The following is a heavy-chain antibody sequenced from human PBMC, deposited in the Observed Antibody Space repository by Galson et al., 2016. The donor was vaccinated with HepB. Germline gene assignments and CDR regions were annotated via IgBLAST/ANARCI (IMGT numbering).Heavy chain of an antibody. D-gene: IGHD4-11*01. CDR1: GFTFSSYV. CDR3: AKDYSNYFWYFDF. Sequence: SLRLSCAASGFTFSSYVMSWVRQAPGKGLEWVSVISGSGGSTYYADSVKGRFTISRDNSKNTMYLQMNSLRAEDTAVYYCAKDYSNYFWYFDFWGLGTLVTVSS. J-gene: IGHJ2*01. V-gene: IGHV3-23*01. CDR2: ISGSGGST.